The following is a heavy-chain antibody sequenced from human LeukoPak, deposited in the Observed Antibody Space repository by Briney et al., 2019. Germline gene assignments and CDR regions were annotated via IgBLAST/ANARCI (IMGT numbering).Heavy chain of an antibody. D-gene: IGHD1-14*01. CDR2: IYYSGST. CDR1: GGSIRSSYYY. Sequence: SETLSLTCTVSGGSIRSSYYYWSWIRQPPGKGLEWIGYIYYSGSTNYNPSLKSRVTISVDTSKNQFSLKLSSVTAADTAVYYCARDSVDNRPYGMDVWGQGTTVTVSS. CDR3: ARDSVDNRPYGMDV. J-gene: IGHJ6*02. V-gene: IGHV4-61*01.